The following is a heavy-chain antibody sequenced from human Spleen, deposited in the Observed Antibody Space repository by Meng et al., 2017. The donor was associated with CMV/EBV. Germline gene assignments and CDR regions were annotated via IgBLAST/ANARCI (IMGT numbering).Heavy chain of an antibody. CDR2: IIPIFGTA. J-gene: IGHJ4*02. CDR3: ARGVGGSPGSLNDY. V-gene: IGHV1-69*01. CDR1: GGTFSSYA. Sequence: VQLGRVGAGGKKPGAKVKVSCKASGGTFSSYAISWVRQAPGQGLEWMGGIIPIFGTANYAQKFQGRVTITADESTSTAYMELSSLRSEDTAVYYCARGVGGSPGSLNDYWGQGTLVTVSS. D-gene: IGHD3-16*01.